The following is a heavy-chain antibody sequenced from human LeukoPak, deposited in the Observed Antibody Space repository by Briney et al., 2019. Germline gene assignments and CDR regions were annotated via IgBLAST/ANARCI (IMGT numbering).Heavy chain of an antibody. CDR3: ARAWQNGFDI. J-gene: IGHJ3*02. D-gene: IGHD5-12*01. Sequence: PGRALRLSCAASGFTFSSYVMHWVRQAPGKGLGWVASTKQDGTGKYYVDSVKGRFTISRDNDKNSLYLQMNSLRAEDTAVYYCARAWQNGFDIWGQGTMVTVSS. CDR2: TKQDGTGK. V-gene: IGHV3-7*04. CDR1: GFTFSSYV.